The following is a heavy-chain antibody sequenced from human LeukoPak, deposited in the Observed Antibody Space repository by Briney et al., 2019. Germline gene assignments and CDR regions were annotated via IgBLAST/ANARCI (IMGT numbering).Heavy chain of an antibody. V-gene: IGHV3-30*03. J-gene: IGHJ4*02. CDR3: ARPLITMISYYFDY. D-gene: IGHD3-22*01. CDR2: ISYDGSNK. CDR1: GFTFSTSW. Sequence: GWSLRLSCAASGFTFSTSWMTWIRQAPGKGLEWVAVISYDGSNKYYADSVKGRFTISRDNSKNALYLQMNSLRTEDTAVYYCARPLITMISYYFDYWGQGTLVTVSS.